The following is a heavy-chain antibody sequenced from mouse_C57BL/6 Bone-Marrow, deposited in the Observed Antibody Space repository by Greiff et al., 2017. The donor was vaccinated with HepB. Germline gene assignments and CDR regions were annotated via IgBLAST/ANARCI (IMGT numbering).Heavy chain of an antibody. V-gene: IGHV1-80*01. D-gene: IGHD4-1*01. J-gene: IGHJ4*01. CDR3: TRGGTGFYAKDY. CDR1: GYAFSSYW. Sequence: VQLQQSGAELVKPGASVKISCKASGYAFSSYWMNWVKQRPGKGLEWIGQIYPGDGDPNYNGKFKGMATLTADKSSSTAYMQLSSLTSEDSAVYFSTRGGTGFYAKDYWGQGTSVTVSS. CDR2: IYPGDGDP.